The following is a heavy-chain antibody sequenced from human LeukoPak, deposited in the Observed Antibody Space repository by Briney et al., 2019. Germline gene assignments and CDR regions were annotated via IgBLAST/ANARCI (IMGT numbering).Heavy chain of an antibody. CDR2: IKQDGSEK. D-gene: IGHD3-3*01. CDR3: ARHVRFEGVDY. J-gene: IGHJ4*02. CDR1: AFTFSDYS. V-gene: IGHV3-7*01. Sequence: GGSLRLSCAASAFTFSDYSMNWVRQAPGKGLEWVANIKQDGSEKYYVDSVKGRFTISRDNAKNSLFLQMNSLRAEDTAVYYCARHVRFEGVDYWGQGTLVTVSS.